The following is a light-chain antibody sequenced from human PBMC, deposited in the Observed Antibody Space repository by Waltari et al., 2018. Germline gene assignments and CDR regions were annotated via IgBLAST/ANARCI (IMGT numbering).Light chain of an antibody. Sequence: QSVLTQPPSVSGAPGQRVTISCTGSSSNIGAGYEVHWYQQLPGVAPKLLLSGYSSRPSGVPDRFSGSKSGTSASLAITGLQAEDEADYYCQSFDSSLSGVVFGGGTKLTVL. J-gene: IGLJ2*01. CDR2: GYS. CDR3: QSFDSSLSGVV. V-gene: IGLV1-40*01. CDR1: SSNIGAGYE.